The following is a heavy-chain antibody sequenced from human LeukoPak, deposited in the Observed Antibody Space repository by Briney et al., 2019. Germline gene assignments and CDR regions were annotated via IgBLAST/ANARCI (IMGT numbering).Heavy chain of an antibody. J-gene: IGHJ4*02. CDR2: IKRDGSVT. V-gene: IGHV3-7*01. CDR3: ARDANYYDSRGENYFNY. CDR1: GFAFSSYW. Sequence: GGSLRLSCAASGFAFSSYWMSWVRQAPGKGLEWVANIKRDGSVTYYVDSVKGRFTISRDNDKNSLYLQLNSLRVEDTAVYYCARDANYYDSRGENYFNYWGQGTLVTVSS. D-gene: IGHD3-22*01.